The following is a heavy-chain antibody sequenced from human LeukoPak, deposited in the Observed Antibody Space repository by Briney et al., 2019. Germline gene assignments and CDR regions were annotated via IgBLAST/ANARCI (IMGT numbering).Heavy chain of an antibody. CDR2: INPNSGGT. CDR3: ARDVAYDYYDSSGYYELLFDY. D-gene: IGHD3-22*01. V-gene: IGHV1-2*02. J-gene: IGHJ4*02. Sequence: ASVKVSCKASGYTFTSYYMHWVRQAPGQGLEWMGWINPNSGGTNYAQKFQGRVTMTRDTSISTAYMELSRLRSDDTAVYYCARDVAYDYYDSSGYYELLFDYWGQGTLVTVSS. CDR1: GYTFTSYY.